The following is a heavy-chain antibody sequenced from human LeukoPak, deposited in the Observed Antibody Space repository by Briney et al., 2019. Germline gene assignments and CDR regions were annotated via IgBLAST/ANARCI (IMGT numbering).Heavy chain of an antibody. V-gene: IGHV1-69*01. D-gene: IGHD6-6*01. J-gene: IGHJ1*01. CDR2: IIPIFGTA. CDR1: GGTFSSYA. Sequence: SVKVSCKASGGTFSSYAISWVRQAPGQGLKWMGGIIPIFGTANYAQKFQGRVTITADESTSTAYMELSSLRSEDTAVYYCAREAVGGLVGVRATAEYFQHWGQGTLVTVSS. CDR3: AREAVGGLVGVRATAEYFQH.